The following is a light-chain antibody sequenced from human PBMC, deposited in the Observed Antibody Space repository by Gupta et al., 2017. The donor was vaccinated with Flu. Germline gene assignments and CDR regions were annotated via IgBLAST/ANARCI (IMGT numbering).Light chain of an antibody. CDR2: RNN. J-gene: IGLJ1*01. Sequence: QSVLTQPPSVSATPGQRVTISCSGSSLNIGSHDGWWYQQFPGMAPRLLLYRNNGRPSGFPDRFSGSKSGVSASLTITGLRSEDEADYYCGSWESDGNRFYVFGTGTKVIVL. V-gene: IGLV1-47*01. CDR1: SLNIGSHD. CDR3: GSWESDGNRFYV.